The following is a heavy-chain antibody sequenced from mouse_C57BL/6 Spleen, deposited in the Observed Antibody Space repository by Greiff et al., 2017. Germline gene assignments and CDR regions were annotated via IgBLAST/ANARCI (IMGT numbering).Heavy chain of an antibody. D-gene: IGHD1-1*01. CDR2: ISYDGSN. J-gene: IGHJ4*01. CDR1: GYSITSGYY. V-gene: IGHV3-6*01. Sequence: ESGPGLVKPSQSLSLTCSVTGYSITSGYYWNWIRQFPGNKLEWLGYISYDGSNHYNPSLKNRISITRDPAKHQFFLKLNSVTTEDTATYYCARGANDWAMDDWGKGTSVTVSS. CDR3: ARGANDWAMDD.